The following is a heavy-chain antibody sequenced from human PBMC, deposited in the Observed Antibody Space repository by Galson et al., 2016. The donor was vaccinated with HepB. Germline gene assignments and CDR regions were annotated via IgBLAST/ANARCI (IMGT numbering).Heavy chain of an antibody. J-gene: IGHJ6*02. CDR1: GFTFSEYY. Sequence: SLRLSCAASGFTFSEYYMSWVRQAPGKGLECVSYISSSRGYTHYAESVKGRFTISRDNSKNTLYLQMNSLRAEDTAVYFCARDLRYCSGGGCSPYCYGMDVWGQGTTVTVSS. D-gene: IGHD2-15*01. CDR3: ARDLRYCSGGGCSPYCYGMDV. CDR2: ISSSRGYT. V-gene: IGHV3-11*05.